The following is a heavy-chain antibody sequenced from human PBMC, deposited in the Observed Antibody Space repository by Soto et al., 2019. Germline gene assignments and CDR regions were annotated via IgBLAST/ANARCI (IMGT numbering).Heavy chain of an antibody. CDR2: INHSGST. D-gene: IGHD3-22*01. CDR3: ARGRYYYDSSGYWRTVYYGMDV. J-gene: IGHJ6*02. V-gene: IGHV4-34*01. CDR1: GGSFSGYY. Sequence: ASETLSLTCAVYGGSFSGYYWSWIRQPPGKGLEWIGEINHSGSTNYNPSLKSRVTISVDTSKNQFSLKLSSVTAADTAVYYCARGRYYYDSSGYWRTVYYGMDVWGQGTTVTVSS.